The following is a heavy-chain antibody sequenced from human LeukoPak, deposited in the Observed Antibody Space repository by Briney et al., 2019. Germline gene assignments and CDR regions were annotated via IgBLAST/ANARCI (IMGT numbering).Heavy chain of an antibody. CDR3: ARGGVVVPAASDY. CDR2: IWYDGSNK. CDR1: GFTFSSYG. Sequence: GRSLRLSCAASGFTFSSYGMHWVRQAPGKGLEWVAVIWYDGSNKYYADSVKGRFTISRDNSKNTLYLQMNSLRAEDTAVYYCARGGVVVPAASDYWGQGTLVTVSS. D-gene: IGHD2-2*01. J-gene: IGHJ4*02. V-gene: IGHV3-33*01.